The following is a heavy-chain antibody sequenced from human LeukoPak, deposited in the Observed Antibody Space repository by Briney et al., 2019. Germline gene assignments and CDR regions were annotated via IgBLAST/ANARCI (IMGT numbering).Heavy chain of an antibody. CDR3: ARVPIPPHCSSTSCYSIDY. Sequence: SETLSLTCTVSGGSVGSAGYYWSWIRQPPGGGLEWIGYIYYIRNTNYNPSLKSRVTMSLDPSKNQFSLKLSSVTAADTAVYYCARVPIPPHCSSTSCYSIDYWGQGTLVTVSS. V-gene: IGHV4-61*08. D-gene: IGHD2-2*01. CDR2: IYYIRNT. J-gene: IGHJ4*02. CDR1: GGSVGSAGYY.